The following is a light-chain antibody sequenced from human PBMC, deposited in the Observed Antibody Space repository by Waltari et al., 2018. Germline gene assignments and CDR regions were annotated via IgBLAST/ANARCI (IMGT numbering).Light chain of an antibody. CDR2: DVD. Sequence: QSALTQPRSVSGSPGQSLPLSCPGTNSDVGSYNYVSWYQQRPGKAPKPVLYDVDKRPSGVPDRFSGSKAGNTASLTISGLQADDEADYYCCSYAGRYTSVFGGGTKVTVL. J-gene: IGLJ2*01. V-gene: IGLV2-11*01. CDR1: NSDVGSYNY. CDR3: CSYAGRYTSV.